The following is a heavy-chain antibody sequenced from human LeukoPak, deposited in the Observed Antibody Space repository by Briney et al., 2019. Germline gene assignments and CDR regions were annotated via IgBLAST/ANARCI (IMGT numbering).Heavy chain of an antibody. J-gene: IGHJ4*02. Sequence: GGSLRLSCTVSGFTVSSNSMSWVRQAPGKGLEWVSFIYSDNTHYSDSVKGRFTISRDNSKNTLYLQMNGLRAEDTAVYYCARRAGAYSHPYDYWGQGTLVIVSS. D-gene: IGHD4/OR15-4a*01. V-gene: IGHV3-53*01. CDR1: GFTVSSNS. CDR3: ARRAGAYSHPYDY. CDR2: IYSDNT.